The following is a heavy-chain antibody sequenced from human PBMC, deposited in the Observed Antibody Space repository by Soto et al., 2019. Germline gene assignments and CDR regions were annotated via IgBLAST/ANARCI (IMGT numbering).Heavy chain of an antibody. J-gene: IGHJ4*02. CDR2: IKSKTDGGTT. V-gene: IGHV3-15*01. Sequence: GGSLRLSCAASGFTFSNAWMSWVRQAPGKGLEWVGRIKSKTDGGTTDYAAPVKGRFTISRDDSKNTLYLQMNSLKTEDTAVYYCTTSRGYSSSSYFDYWGQGTLVTVSS. CDR1: GFTFSNAW. D-gene: IGHD6-6*01. CDR3: TTSRGYSSSSYFDY.